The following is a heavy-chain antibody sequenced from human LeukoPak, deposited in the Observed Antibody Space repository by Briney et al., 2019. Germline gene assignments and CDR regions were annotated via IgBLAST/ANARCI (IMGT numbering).Heavy chain of an antibody. CDR2: ISNDGNEK. D-gene: IGHD2-8*02. CDR1: GFTFSAYV. CDR3: ARDGGYTGGWTYGAGDY. J-gene: IGHJ4*01. V-gene: IGHV3-30*04. Sequence: GGSLRLSCAASGFTFSAYVMHWVRQSPGKGLECVAVISNDGNEKYYEDSVKGRFSISRHNSRNTLYLQMSSLRTEDTAVYYCARDGGYTGGWTYGAGDYWGQGNLVTVSS.